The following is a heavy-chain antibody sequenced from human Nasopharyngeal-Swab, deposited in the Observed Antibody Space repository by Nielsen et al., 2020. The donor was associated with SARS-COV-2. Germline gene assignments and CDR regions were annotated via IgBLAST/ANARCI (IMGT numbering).Heavy chain of an antibody. J-gene: IGHJ4*02. Sequence: GESLKISCAASGFTFSSYEMNWVRQAPGKGLEWVSYISSSGSTIHYADSVKGRFTISRDNAKNSLYLQMNSLRAEDTAVYYCARELHVPPFLGPIDYWGQGTLVTVSS. D-gene: IGHD3-3*01. CDR3: ARELHVPPFLGPIDY. CDR2: ISSSGSTI. CDR1: GFTFSSYE. V-gene: IGHV3-48*03.